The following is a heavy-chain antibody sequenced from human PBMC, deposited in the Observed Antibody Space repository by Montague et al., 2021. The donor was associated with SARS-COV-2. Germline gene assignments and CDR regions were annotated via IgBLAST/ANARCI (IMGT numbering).Heavy chain of an antibody. CDR2: ISYDGSNK. Sequence: SLRLSCAASGFTFSSYAMHWVRQAPGKGLEWVAVISYDGSNKYYADSVKGRFTISRDNSQNTLFLQMNRLRPEDTAMYYCARAYYDGISGRLDQWGQGTLVTVSS. CDR3: ARAYYDGISGRLDQ. J-gene: IGHJ4*02. D-gene: IGHD3-22*01. V-gene: IGHV3-30*04. CDR1: GFTFSSYA.